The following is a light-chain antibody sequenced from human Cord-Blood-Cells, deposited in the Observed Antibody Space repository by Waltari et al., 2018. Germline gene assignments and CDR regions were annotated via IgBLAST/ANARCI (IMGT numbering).Light chain of an antibody. J-gene: IGKJ5*01. CDR1: QSVSSY. V-gene: IGKV3-11*01. Sequence: EIVLTHSPATLSLSPGERSTLSCRASQSVSSYLAWYQQKPGQAPSLLIYDASNRATGIPARFSGSGSGTDFTLTISSLEPEDFAVYYCQQRSNWLTFGQGTRLEIK. CDR3: QQRSNWLT. CDR2: DAS.